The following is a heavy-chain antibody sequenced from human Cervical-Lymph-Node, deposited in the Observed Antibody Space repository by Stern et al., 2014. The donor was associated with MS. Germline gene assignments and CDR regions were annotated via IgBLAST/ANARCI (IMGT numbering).Heavy chain of an antibody. CDR3: ARWQREDFES. CDR2: MWSDGSYE. CDR1: GFTFSSFG. J-gene: IGHJ4*02. V-gene: IGHV3-33*01. Sequence: VQLVESGGGVVQPGRSLRLSCAASGFTFSSFGMHWVRQAPGKGLEWVAVMWSDGSYEYYTDSVKGRFTISRDNSKNTLYLQMNSLRAEDTAVYYCARWQREDFESWGQGTLVTVSS.